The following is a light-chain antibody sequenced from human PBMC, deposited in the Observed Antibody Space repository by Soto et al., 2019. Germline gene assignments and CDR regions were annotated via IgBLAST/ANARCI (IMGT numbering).Light chain of an antibody. CDR1: SSDVGDYNY. Sequence: QSVLTQPASVSGSPGQSITISCTGTSSDVGDYNYVSWYQQHPGKAPKLMIYDVTNRPSGVSNRFSGSKSGNTASLTISGLQAEDEADYYCASNTSSSTLVFGGGTKLTVL. CDR3: ASNTSSSTLV. CDR2: DVT. J-gene: IGLJ2*01. V-gene: IGLV2-14*03.